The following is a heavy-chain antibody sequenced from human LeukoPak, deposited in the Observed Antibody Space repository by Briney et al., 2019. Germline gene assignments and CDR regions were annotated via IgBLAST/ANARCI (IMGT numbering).Heavy chain of an antibody. J-gene: IGHJ6*03. CDR1: GYTLTELS. CDR3: ATEDYYYYCTDV. CDR2: FDPEDGET. V-gene: IGHV1-24*01. Sequence: VASVKVSCKVSGYTLTELSMHWVRQAPGKGLEWMGGFDPEDGETIYAQKFQGRVTMTEDTSTDTAYMELSSLRSEDTAVYYCATEDYYYYCTDVWGKGTTVTVSS.